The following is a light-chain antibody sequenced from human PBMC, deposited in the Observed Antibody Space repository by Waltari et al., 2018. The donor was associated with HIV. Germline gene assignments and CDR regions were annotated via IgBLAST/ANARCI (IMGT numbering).Light chain of an antibody. CDR2: TNR. V-gene: IGLV1-44*01. J-gene: IGLJ2*01. Sequence: QSVLTQPPSVSGTPGQRVTISCSGSSSNIGDNPVSWYRQLPGTAPKPLIYTNRQRPSGVPARVSCSKSGTSASLAISGLQSEDEANYYCVTWDDNLNGPVFGGGTRLTVL. CDR3: VTWDDNLNGPV. CDR1: SSNIGDNP.